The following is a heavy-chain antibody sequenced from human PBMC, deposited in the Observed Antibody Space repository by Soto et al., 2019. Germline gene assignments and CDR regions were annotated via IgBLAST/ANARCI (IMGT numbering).Heavy chain of an antibody. V-gene: IGHV3-7*03. Sequence: GGSLRLSCVASGFTFSNYWMSWARQTPGKGLEWVANKKHDGGETQYVDSVKGRFTISRDNAKDSLYLQMNSLRAEDTAVYYCARFGLAYAMDVWGQGTTVTVSS. J-gene: IGHJ6*02. CDR2: KKHDGGET. CDR1: GFTFSNYW. D-gene: IGHD3-3*01. CDR3: ARFGLAYAMDV.